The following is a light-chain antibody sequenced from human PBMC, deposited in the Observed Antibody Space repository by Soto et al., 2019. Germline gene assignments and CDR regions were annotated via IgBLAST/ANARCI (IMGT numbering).Light chain of an antibody. Sequence: DIQMTQSPSSLSASVGDSVTITCRASQSISSYLNWYQQKPGKAPKLLIYDASSLESGVPSRFSGSGSGTEFTLTISSLQPDDFATYYCQQYNSYWGTFGQGTKVDI. CDR2: DAS. J-gene: IGKJ1*01. CDR1: QSISSY. CDR3: QQYNSYWGT. V-gene: IGKV1-5*01.